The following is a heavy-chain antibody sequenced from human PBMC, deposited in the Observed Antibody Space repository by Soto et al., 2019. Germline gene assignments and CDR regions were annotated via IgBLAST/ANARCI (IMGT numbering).Heavy chain of an antibody. CDR1: GGTFSSYT. CDR3: ARSEQQLSRGEYFQH. Sequence: QVQLVQSGAEVKKPGSSVKVSCKASGGTFSSYTISWVRQAPGQGLEWMGRIIPILGIANYAQKFQGRVPSTADKSTSTAYMELSRLRSEDTAVYYCARSEQQLSRGEYFQHWGQGTLVTVSS. V-gene: IGHV1-69*02. CDR2: IIPILGIA. J-gene: IGHJ1*01. D-gene: IGHD6-13*01.